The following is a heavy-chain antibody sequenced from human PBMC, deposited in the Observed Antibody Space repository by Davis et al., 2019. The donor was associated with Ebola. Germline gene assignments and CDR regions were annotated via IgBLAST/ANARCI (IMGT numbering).Heavy chain of an antibody. CDR3: VKTRSNWLNDALEI. D-gene: IGHD4-11*01. CDR1: GFSFSTFA. V-gene: IGHV3-30-3*01. CDR2: ISYDGTNK. J-gene: IGHJ3*02. Sequence: PGGSLRLSCAASGFSFSTFAVHWVRQAPGKGLEWLALISYDGTNKYYADSVKGRFTISRDNSKNTLDLQMNSLRPEDTAVYYCVKTRSNWLNDALEIWGRGTMVIVSS.